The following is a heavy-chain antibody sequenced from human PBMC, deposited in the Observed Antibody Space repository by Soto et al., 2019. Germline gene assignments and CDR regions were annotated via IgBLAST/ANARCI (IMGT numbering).Heavy chain of an antibody. V-gene: IGHV1-18*04. D-gene: IGHD4-17*01. CDR3: ARDPAVTSYYYYYGMDV. J-gene: IGHJ6*02. CDR2: ISAYNGNT. CDR1: GYTFTSYG. Sequence: QVQLVQSGAEVKKPGASVKVSCKASGYTFTSYGISWVRQAPGQGLEWMGWISAYNGNTNYAQKLQGRVTMTTDTSTSTAYMELRSLRSDDTDVYDCARDPAVTSYYYYYGMDVWGQGTTVTVSS.